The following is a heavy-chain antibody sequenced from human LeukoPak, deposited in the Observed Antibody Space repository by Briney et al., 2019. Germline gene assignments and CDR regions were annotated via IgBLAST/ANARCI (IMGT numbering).Heavy chain of an antibody. D-gene: IGHD1-26*01. J-gene: IGHJ2*01. CDR3: ARRVYSGSYNWYFDL. CDR1: GGSISTSTYY. V-gene: IGHV4-39*01. CDR2: ISYSGST. Sequence: SETLSLTCTVSGGSISTSTYYWGWIRQPPGKGLEWIGSISYSGSTYNNPSLKSRVTISVDTSKNQFSLMLSSVTAPDTAVYYCARRVYSGSYNWYFDLWGRGTLVTVSS.